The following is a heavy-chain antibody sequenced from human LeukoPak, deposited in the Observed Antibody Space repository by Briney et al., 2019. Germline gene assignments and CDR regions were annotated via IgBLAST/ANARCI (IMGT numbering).Heavy chain of an antibody. D-gene: IGHD2/OR15-2a*01. CDR1: GFIFSSYS. V-gene: IGHV3-21*04. J-gene: IGHJ3*02. CDR2: ISSSSTYI. Sequence: GGSLRLSCAASGFIFSSYSMNWVRQAPGKGLEWVSSISSSSTYIYYADSVKGRFTISRDNSKNTLYLQMNSLRAEDTAVYYCAKDDPTGVLRDAFDIWGQGTMVTVSS. CDR3: AKDDPTGVLRDAFDI.